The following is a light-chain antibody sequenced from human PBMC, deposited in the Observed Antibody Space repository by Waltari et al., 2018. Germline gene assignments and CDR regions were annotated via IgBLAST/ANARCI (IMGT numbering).Light chain of an antibody. V-gene: IGKV1-17*03. CDR3: LQHNSDPQT. CDR2: AAS. J-gene: IGKJ2*01. Sequence: DIQMTQSPSAMSASVGDRVTITWRASQAISNYLAWFQQKPGQAPKRLIYAASNLQPGVPSRFSGSGSGTEFTLTISSLQPEDFATYYCLQHNSDPQTFGQGTKLEIK. CDR1: QAISNY.